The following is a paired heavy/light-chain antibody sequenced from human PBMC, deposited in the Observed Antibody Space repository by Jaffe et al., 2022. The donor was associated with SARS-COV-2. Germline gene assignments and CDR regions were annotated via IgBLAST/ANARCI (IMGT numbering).Light chain of an antibody. J-gene: IGLJ3*02. CDR3: LAWDSSLNAWV. CDR1: SNNVGNQG. CDR2: RNN. V-gene: IGLV10-54*04. Sequence: QAGLTQPPSVSKDLRQTATLTCTGNSNNVGNQGAAWLQQRQGRPPKLLSYRNNNRPSGISERFSASRSGNTASLTITGLQPEDEADYSCLAWDSSLNAWVFGGGTKLTVL.
Heavy chain of an antibody. CDR2: IKLDGSED. V-gene: IGHV3-7*01. CDR1: GFTFSAFA. CDR3: ARFLDY. J-gene: IGHJ4*02. Sequence: EVQLVESGGGLVQPGGSLRLSCAASGFTFSAFAMTWVRQAPGKGLEWVASIKLDGSEDSYVDSVKGRFTISRDNAKNSLFLQMSSLRAEDSAVYYCARFLDYWGQGTQVTVSS.